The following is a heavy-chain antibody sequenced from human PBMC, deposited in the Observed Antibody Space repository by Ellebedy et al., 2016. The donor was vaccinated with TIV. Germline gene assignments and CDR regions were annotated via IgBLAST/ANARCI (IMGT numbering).Heavy chain of an antibody. CDR2: INQDGSEK. CDR3: ATDGSYGDYLSPTHAFEN. V-gene: IGHV3-7*01. J-gene: IGHJ3*02. CDR1: GFSFRSYW. D-gene: IGHD4-17*01. Sequence: GGSLRLSCGASGFSFRSYWMSWVRQAPGKGLEWVANINQDGSEKFYVDSMKGRFTISRDNAKNSLYLQMNSLRVADTAVYYCATDGSYGDYLSPTHAFENWGQGTLVTVSS.